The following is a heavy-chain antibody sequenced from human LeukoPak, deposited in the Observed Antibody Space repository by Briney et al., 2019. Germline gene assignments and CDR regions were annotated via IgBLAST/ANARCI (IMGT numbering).Heavy chain of an antibody. D-gene: IGHD2-15*01. V-gene: IGHV3-21*01. CDR1: GFTFNTYT. CDR3: ARGGGSCDY. CDR2: ITGSSSYI. J-gene: IGHJ4*02. Sequence: GGSLRLSCAASGFTFNTYTMNWVRQAPGKGLEWVSSITGSSSYIYYADSVKGRFTISRDNAKNSLYLQMNSLRAEDTAVYYCARGGGSCDYWGQGTLVTVSS.